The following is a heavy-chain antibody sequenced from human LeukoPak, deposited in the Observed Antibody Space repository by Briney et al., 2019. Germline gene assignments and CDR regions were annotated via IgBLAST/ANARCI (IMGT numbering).Heavy chain of an antibody. CDR2: IYPNSGGT. CDR3: ARSEQFPYYMDV. V-gene: IGHV1-2*02. J-gene: IGHJ6*03. CDR1: AYTFTGYY. Sequence: GASVKVSCKASAYTFTGYYMHWVRQAPGQGLKWMGWIYPNSGGTNYAQKFQGRVTMTRDTSISTAYMELSRLRSDDTAVYYCARSEQFPYYMDVWGKGTTVTVSS. D-gene: IGHD6-19*01.